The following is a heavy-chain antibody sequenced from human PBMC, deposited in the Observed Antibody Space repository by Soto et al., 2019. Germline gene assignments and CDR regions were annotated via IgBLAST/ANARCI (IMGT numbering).Heavy chain of an antibody. CDR1: GFTFSSYS. V-gene: IGHV3-48*01. CDR2: ISSSSSTI. CDR3: AREKIAAAALNHFDY. J-gene: IGHJ4*02. Sequence: PGGSLRLSCAASGFTFSSYSMNWVRQAPGKGLEWVSYISSSSSTIYYADSVKGRFTISRDNAKNSLYLQMNSLRAEDTAVYYCAREKIAAAALNHFDYWGQGTLVTVSS. D-gene: IGHD6-13*01.